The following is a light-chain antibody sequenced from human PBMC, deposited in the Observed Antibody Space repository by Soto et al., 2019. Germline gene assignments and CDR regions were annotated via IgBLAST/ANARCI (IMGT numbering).Light chain of an antibody. J-gene: IGKJ2*01. Sequence: EIVMTQSPASLSVSPGEGATLSCRASQTVASNLAWYQQKPGQGPRLLIHGASTRATGVPARFSGSGSATDFTLTISSLQSEDFAVYYCQQYHNWPPQYTFGQGTKLQIK. CDR3: QQYHNWPPQYT. V-gene: IGKV3-15*01. CDR2: GAS. CDR1: QTVASN.